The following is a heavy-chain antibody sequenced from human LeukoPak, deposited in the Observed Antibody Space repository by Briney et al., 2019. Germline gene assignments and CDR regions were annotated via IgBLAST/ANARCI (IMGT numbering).Heavy chain of an antibody. J-gene: IGHJ4*02. V-gene: IGHV3-21*01. CDR3: ARGAYYYDSSGYLY. D-gene: IGHD3-22*01. CDR2: ISSSSSYI. CDR1: GFTFSSYS. Sequence: GGSLRLSCAASGFTFSSYSMNWFRQAPGKGLGWVSSISSSSSYIYYADSVKGRFTISRDNAKNSLYLQMNSLRAEDTAVYYCARGAYYYDSSGYLYWGQGTLVTVSS.